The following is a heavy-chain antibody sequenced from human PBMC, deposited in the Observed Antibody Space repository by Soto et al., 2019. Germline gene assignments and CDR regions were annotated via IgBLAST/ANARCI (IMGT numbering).Heavy chain of an antibody. V-gene: IGHV5-51*01. D-gene: IGHD2-2*01. Sequence: GESLKISCKGSGYSFTSYWIGWVRQMPGQGLEWMGIIYPGDSDTRYSPSFQGQVTLSADKSISTAYLQWRSLKASDTAMYYCARLGCSTTSCLDYWGQGTLVTVSS. CDR2: IYPGDSDT. CDR1: GYSFTSYW. J-gene: IGHJ4*02. CDR3: ARLGCSTTSCLDY.